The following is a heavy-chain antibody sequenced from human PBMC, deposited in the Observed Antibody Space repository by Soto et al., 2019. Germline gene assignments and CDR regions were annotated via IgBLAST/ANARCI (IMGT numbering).Heavy chain of an antibody. CDR2: ISGSGGST. D-gene: IGHD2-15*01. J-gene: IGHJ4*02. V-gene: IGHV3-23*01. CDR3: AKGRLCSGGSCLFDY. CDR1: GFTFSSYA. Sequence: GGSLRLSCAASGFTFSSYAMSWVRQAPGKGLEWVSAISGSGGSTYYADSVKGRFTISRDNSKNTLYLQMNSLRAEDTAVYYCAKGRLCSGGSCLFDYWGQGTLVTVSS.